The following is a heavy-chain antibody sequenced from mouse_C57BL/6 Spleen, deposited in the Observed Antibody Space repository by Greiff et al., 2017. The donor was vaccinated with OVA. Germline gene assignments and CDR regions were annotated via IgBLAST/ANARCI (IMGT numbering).Heavy chain of an antibody. D-gene: IGHD2-4*01. V-gene: IGHV1-85*01. CDR1: VYTFTSYD. J-gene: IGHJ1*03. Sequence: QVHLQQSGPELVKPGASVKLSCKASVYTFTSYDINWVKQRPGQGLEWIGWIYSRDGSTKYNEKFKGKATLTVDTSSSTAYMELHSLTSEVSAVYFCARRGYDCDFGYWYFDVWGTGTTVTVSS. CDR3: ARRGYDCDFGYWYFDV. CDR2: IYSRDGST.